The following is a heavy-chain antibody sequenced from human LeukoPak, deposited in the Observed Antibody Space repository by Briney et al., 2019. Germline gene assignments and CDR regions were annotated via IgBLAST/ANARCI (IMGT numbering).Heavy chain of an antibody. Sequence: SETLSLTCAVYGGSFSGYYWSWIRQPPGKGLEWIGEINHSGSTNYNPSLKSRVTISVDTSKNQFSLKLSSVTAADTAVYYCARPPFPPDYYGSGSYYIYWGQGTLSPSPQ. CDR3: ARPPFPPDYYGSGSYYIY. J-gene: IGHJ4*02. CDR2: INHSGST. V-gene: IGHV4-34*01. D-gene: IGHD3-10*01. CDR1: GGSFSGYY.